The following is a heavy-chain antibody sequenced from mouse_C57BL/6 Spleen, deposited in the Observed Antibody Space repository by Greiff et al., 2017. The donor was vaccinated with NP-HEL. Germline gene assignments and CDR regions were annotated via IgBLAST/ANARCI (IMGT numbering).Heavy chain of an antibody. V-gene: IGHV5-16*01. J-gene: IGHJ1*03. Sequence: EVKLVESEGGLVQPGSSMKLSCTASGFTFSDYYMAWVRQVPEKGLEWVANINYDGSSTYYLDSLKSRFIISRDNAKNILYLQMSSLKSEDTATYYCARDFHYYGSSYGYFDVWGTGTTVTVSS. CDR1: GFTFSDYY. CDR3: ARDFHYYGSSYGYFDV. CDR2: INYDGSST. D-gene: IGHD1-1*01.